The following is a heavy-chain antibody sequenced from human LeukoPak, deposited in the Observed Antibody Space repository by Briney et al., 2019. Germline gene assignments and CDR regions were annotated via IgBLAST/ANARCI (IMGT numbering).Heavy chain of an antibody. Sequence: GGSLRLSCAASGFTFSSYAVSWVRQAPGKGLEWVSAISGSGFSTHYADSVKGRFTISRDNSKNTLYLQMNSLRAEDTAVYYCASQGVDTTLFFRYYFDYWGQGTLVTVSS. V-gene: IGHV3-23*01. CDR3: ASQGVDTTLFFRYYFDY. J-gene: IGHJ4*02. D-gene: IGHD5-18*01. CDR1: GFTFSSYA. CDR2: ISGSGFST.